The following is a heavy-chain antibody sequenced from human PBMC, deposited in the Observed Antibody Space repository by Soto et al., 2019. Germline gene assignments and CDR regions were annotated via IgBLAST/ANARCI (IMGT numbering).Heavy chain of an antibody. J-gene: IGHJ4*02. V-gene: IGHV1-2*02. D-gene: IGHD5-12*01. Sequence: ASVKVSCKASGYTFTGYYMHWVRQAPGQGLEWMGWINPNSGGTNYAQKFQGRVTMTRDTSISTAYMELSSLSADDTAVYYCVKSRGGNNFDFFDWGQGALVTVSS. CDR1: GYTFTGYY. CDR2: INPNSGGT. CDR3: VKSRGGNNFDFFD.